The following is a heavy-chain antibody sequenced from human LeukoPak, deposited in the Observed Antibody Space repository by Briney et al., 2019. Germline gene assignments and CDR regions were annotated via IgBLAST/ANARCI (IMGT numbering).Heavy chain of an antibody. CDR1: GYTFTGYY. D-gene: IGHD6-19*01. Sequence: ASVKVSCKASGYTFTGYYMHWVRQAPGQGLEWMGRINPNSGGTNYAQKFQGRVTMTRDTSISTAYMELSRLRSDDTAVYYCARAYSSGWYRYFDYWGQGTLVTVSS. J-gene: IGHJ4*02. V-gene: IGHV1-2*06. CDR3: ARAYSSGWYRYFDY. CDR2: INPNSGGT.